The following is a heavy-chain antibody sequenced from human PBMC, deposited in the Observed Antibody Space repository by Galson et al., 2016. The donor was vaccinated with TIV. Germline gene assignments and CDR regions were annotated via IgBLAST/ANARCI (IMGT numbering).Heavy chain of an antibody. CDR2: IYPGDSYT. CDR3: ASSRPELRYFDWQRPQYFDY. Sequence: QSGAEVKKPGESLKISCKASGYSFTGFWIGWVRQMPGKGLEWMGVIYPGDSYTTYSPSFQGQVTISADKSSNTAYLQWSSLMASDTAMYFCASSRPELRYFDWQRPQYFDYWGQGSLVTVSS. CDR1: GYSFTGFW. J-gene: IGHJ4*02. D-gene: IGHD3-9*01. V-gene: IGHV5-51*01.